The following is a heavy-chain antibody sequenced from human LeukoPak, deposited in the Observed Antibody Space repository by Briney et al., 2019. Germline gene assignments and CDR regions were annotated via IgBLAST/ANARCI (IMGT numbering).Heavy chain of an antibody. D-gene: IGHD3-9*01. CDR1: GYTFTAYY. CDR2: IHPNSGGA. CDR3: ARGALLSGYTYSPFDH. J-gene: IGHJ4*02. Sequence: GASVKVSCKASGYTFTAYYMHWVRQAPGQGLEWMGWIHPNSGGANYAETFQGRVTMARDTSISTAYLELNRLRSDDTAVYYCARGALLSGYTYSPFDHWGQGTLVTVSS. V-gene: IGHV1-2*02.